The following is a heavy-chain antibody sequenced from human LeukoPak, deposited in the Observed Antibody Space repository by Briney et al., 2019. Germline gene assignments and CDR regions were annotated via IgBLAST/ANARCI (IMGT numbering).Heavy chain of an antibody. V-gene: IGHV3-9*01. CDR1: GFTFDTYA. CDR3: ARDGREFRKDEPWLDH. Sequence: PGGSLRLSCAASGFTFDTYAMHWVRQGPGKGLEWVSGISWNSATITYADSVQGRFTISRDNAKNLLYLQINSLRGEDTALYYCARDGREFRKDEPWLDHWGQGTLVSVSS. D-gene: IGHD1-14*01. CDR2: ISWNSATI. J-gene: IGHJ4*02.